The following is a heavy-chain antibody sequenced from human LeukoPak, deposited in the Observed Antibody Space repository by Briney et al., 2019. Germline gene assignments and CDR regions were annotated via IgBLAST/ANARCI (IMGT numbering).Heavy chain of an antibody. CDR2: ISISGSSI. CDR1: GFTFSDYY. CDR3: AREGGYCSGGSCYSGGWFDP. V-gene: IGHV3-11*04. Sequence: GGSLRLPCAASGFTFSDYYMTWIRQAPGKGLEWISYISISGSSIYYADSVKGRFTISRDNAKNSLYLQMNSLRAEDTAVYYCAREGGYCSGGSCYSGGWFDPWGQGTLVTVSS. D-gene: IGHD2-15*01. J-gene: IGHJ5*02.